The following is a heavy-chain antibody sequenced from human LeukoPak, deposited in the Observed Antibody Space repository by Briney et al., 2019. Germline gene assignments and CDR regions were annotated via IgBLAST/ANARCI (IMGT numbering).Heavy chain of an antibody. Sequence: GGSLRLSCAASGFTFSGSAMHWVRQASGKGLEWVGRIRSKANSYATAYAASVKGRFTISRGDSKNTAYLQMNSLKTEDTAVYYCTRRFARNSYSYTSMDVWGKGTTVTVSS. CDR1: GFTFSGSA. V-gene: IGHV3-73*01. D-gene: IGHD5-18*01. CDR3: TRRFARNSYSYTSMDV. J-gene: IGHJ6*04. CDR2: IRSKANSYAT.